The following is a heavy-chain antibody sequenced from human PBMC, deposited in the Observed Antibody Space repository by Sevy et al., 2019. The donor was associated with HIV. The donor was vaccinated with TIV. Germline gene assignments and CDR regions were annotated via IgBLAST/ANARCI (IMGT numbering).Heavy chain of an antibody. CDR2: INPDSGGP. CDR3: VRDDRDGYFDY. J-gene: IGHJ4*02. V-gene: IGHV1-2*02. Sequence: ASVKVSCKASGYTFTGYYMHWVRQAPGQGLEWMGWINPDSGGPNYAPKFQGRVTLTWDTSISTAYMELSRLKSDDTAVYYCVRDDRDGYFDYWGQGTLVTVSS. CDR1: GYTFTGYY.